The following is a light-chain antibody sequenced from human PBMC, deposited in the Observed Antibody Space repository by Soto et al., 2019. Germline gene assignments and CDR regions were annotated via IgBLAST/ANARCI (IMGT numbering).Light chain of an antibody. J-gene: IGKJ5*01. CDR3: QQYAGSPIT. V-gene: IGKV3-20*01. Sequence: EVVLTQSPGTLSLSPGERATVSCRASQMFRSRYLAWYQQKPGQAPRVLIYGASSRASGIPDRFSGSGSETDFTLTISRLEPEDFALYYCQQYAGSPITFGQGTRLEIK. CDR2: GAS. CDR1: QMFRSRY.